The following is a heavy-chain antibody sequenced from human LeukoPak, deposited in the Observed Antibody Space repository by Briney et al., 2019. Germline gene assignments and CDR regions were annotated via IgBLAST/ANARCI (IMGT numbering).Heavy chain of an antibody. V-gene: IGHV3-21*01. CDR1: GFTFSSSA. CDR2: INQVSSPI. CDR3: TRDPTQYLRYGYFDH. J-gene: IGHJ4*02. Sequence: GSLRLSCAASGFTFSSSAMNWVRQAPGKGLEWVSSINQVSSPIYYADSVRGRFTISRDNAKNSLYLQMSSLRAEDTAVYYCTRDPTQYLRYGYFDHWGQGTLVTVSS. D-gene: IGHD4-11*01.